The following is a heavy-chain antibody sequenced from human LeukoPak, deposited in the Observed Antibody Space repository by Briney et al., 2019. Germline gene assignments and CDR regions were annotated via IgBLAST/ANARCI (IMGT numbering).Heavy chain of an antibody. CDR3: AKNGDRGAYCSGGSCYPYYYYYMDV. J-gene: IGHJ6*03. CDR1: GFTFSSYA. CDR2: ISYDGSNK. Sequence: GGSLRLSCAASGFTFSSYAMHWVRQAPGKGLEWVAVISYDGSNKYYADSVKGHFTISRDNSKNTLYLQMNGLSAEDTAVYYCAKNGDRGAYCSGGSCYPYYYYYMDVWGKGTTVTISS. V-gene: IGHV3-30*04. D-gene: IGHD2-15*01.